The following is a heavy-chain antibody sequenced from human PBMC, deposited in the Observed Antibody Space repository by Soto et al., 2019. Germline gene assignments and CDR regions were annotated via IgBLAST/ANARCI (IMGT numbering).Heavy chain of an antibody. CDR3: LRRYYDSRGPNALDI. D-gene: IGHD3-22*01. CDR2: IRSKAYGGTT. Sequence: TLRLSCTVCGITCSDYAMSWVRQAPGKGLEWVGFIRSKAYGGTTEYAASVKGRFTISRDDSKSIAYLQMNSLKTEDTAVYYCLRRYYDSRGPNALDIWDKGTMVTVS. J-gene: IGHJ3*02. V-gene: IGHV3-49*04. CDR1: GITCSDYA.